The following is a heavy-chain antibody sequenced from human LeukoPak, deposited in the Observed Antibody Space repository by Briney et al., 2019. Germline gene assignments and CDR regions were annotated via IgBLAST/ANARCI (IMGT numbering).Heavy chain of an antibody. J-gene: IGHJ6*03. Sequence: VQPGGSMRLSCAASGLTFRNHAMSSVRPAPGKGLEWVSGISSSGSSTFFADHVKGRFTISRDNAKNSLYLQINTLQAEDTAVYYWLRRSPGSSSLFFYYMDVWGKGTTVTVSS. CDR2: ISSSGSST. CDR1: GLTFRNHA. D-gene: IGHD1-26*01. CDR3: LRRSPGSSSLFFYYMDV. V-gene: IGHV3-23*01.